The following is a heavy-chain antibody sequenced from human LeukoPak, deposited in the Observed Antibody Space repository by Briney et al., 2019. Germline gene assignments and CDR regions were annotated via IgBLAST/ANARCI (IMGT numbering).Heavy chain of an antibody. Sequence: PSETLSLTCTVSGGSISSYYWSWIRQPAGKGLEWIGRIYTSGSTNYNPSLKSRVTMSVDTPKNQFSLKLSSVTAADTAVYYCARDLQWLIPVGGYWFDPWGQGTLVTVSS. CDR3: ARDLQWLIPVGGYWFDP. V-gene: IGHV4-4*07. CDR2: IYTSGST. J-gene: IGHJ5*02. D-gene: IGHD6-19*01. CDR1: GGSISSYY.